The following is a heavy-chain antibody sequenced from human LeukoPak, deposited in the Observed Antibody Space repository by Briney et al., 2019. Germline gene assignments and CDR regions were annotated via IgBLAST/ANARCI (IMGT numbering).Heavy chain of an antibody. CDR3: ARYNYYYGMDV. CDR2: INHSGST. V-gene: IGHV4-34*01. J-gene: IGHJ6*02. CDR1: GGSFSGYY. Sequence: PSETLSLTCAVYGGSFSGYYWGWIRQPPGKGLEWIGEINHSGSTNYNPSLKSRVTISVDTSKNQFSLKLSSVTAADTAVYYCARYNYYYGMDVWGQGTTVTVSS.